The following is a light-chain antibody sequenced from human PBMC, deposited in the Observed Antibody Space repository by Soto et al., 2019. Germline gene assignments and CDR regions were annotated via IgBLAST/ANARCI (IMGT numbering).Light chain of an antibody. Sequence: QSALTQPASVSVSPGQSIAISCTGSSSDVGGYKYVSWYQQHPGKAPKLMIYDVSNRPSGVSDRFSGSKSGNTASLTISGLQSEDEADYYCSSYTSSNSYVFGTGTRSPS. J-gene: IGLJ1*01. CDR3: SSYTSSNSYV. CDR1: SSDVGGYKY. CDR2: DVS. V-gene: IGLV2-14*03.